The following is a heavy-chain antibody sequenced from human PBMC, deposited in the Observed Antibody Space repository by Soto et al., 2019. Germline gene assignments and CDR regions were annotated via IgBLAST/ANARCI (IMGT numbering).Heavy chain of an antibody. V-gene: IGHV3-21*01. J-gene: IGHJ5*02. D-gene: IGHD3-3*02. CDR3: GRFVLGTSNNCP. Sequence: EVQLVESGGGLVKPGESLRLSCAASGFTFRTYSMNWVRQAPGKGLEWVSLISSSSSYIYYADSLKGRFTISRDNAKNLLFLEIENPRTGGTALYFFGRFVLGTSNNCPWGQGTLVTVSS. CDR2: ISSSSSYI. CDR1: GFTFRTYS.